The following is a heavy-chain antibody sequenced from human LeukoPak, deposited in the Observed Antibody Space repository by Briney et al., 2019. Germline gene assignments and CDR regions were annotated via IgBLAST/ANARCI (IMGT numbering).Heavy chain of an antibody. CDR1: GFTFSNAW. CDR2: IKSKKDGETT. J-gene: IGHJ5*02. V-gene: IGHV3-15*01. Sequence: GGSLRLSCATSGFTFSNAWMSWVRQAPGRGLEWVGRIKSKKDGETTDYAAPVKGRFTISRDDSKNTLYLQMSSLKTEDTAVYYCTTYMIPVPWGQGTLVTVSS. CDR3: TTYMIPVP. D-gene: IGHD3-22*01.